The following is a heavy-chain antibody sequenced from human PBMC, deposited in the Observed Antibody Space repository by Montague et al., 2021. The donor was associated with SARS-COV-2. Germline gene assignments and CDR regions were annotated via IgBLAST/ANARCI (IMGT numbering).Heavy chain of an antibody. D-gene: IGHD3-10*01. Sequence: SETLSLTCTVSGGSISSSSYYWGWIRQPPGKGLDWIGNIFYTGTTYYNPSPKSRVTIFVDTSKNQFSLKLTSVAAADTAVYYCARHYGSRFDYWGQGTLLTVSS. CDR3: ARHYGSRFDY. CDR2: IFYTGTT. J-gene: IGHJ4*02. CDR1: GGSISSSSYY. V-gene: IGHV4-39*01.